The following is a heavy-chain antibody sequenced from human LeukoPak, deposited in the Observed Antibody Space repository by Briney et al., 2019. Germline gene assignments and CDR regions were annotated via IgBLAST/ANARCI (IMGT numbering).Heavy chain of an antibody. CDR1: GGSISSDGYY. V-gene: IGHV4-31*03. Sequence: SETLSLTCTVFGGSISSDGYYWTWIRQHPGKGLEWIGYIYYSGTTYYNPSLESRVTLSVDTSKNQFSLRLSSVTAADTAVYYCARDYGYCSGGSCYSSWGQGTLVTVSS. D-gene: IGHD2-15*01. CDR3: ARDYGYCSGGSCYSS. CDR2: IYYSGTT. J-gene: IGHJ5*02.